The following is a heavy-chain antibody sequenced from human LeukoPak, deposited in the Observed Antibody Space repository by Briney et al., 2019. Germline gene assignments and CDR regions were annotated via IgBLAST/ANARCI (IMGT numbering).Heavy chain of an antibody. CDR3: ARDTVTMIVVAIYIGDAFDI. CDR1: GYLISSGYY. Sequence: SETLSLTCTVSGYLISSGYYWGWIRQPPGKGLEWIGSIYYSGSTYYNPSLKSRVTISVDTSKNQFSLKLSSVTAADTAVYYCARDTVTMIVVAIYIGDAFDIWGQGTMVTVSS. D-gene: IGHD3-22*01. J-gene: IGHJ3*02. CDR2: IYYSGST. V-gene: IGHV4-38-2*02.